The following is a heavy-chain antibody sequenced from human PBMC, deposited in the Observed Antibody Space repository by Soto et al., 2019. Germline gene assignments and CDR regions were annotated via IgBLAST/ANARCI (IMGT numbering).Heavy chain of an antibody. V-gene: IGHV1-69*01. Sequence: QVQLVQSGAEVKKPGSSVKVSCKASGGTFSSYAISWVRQAPGQRLEWMGGIIPIFGTANYAQKFQGRVTITADDSTSTAYMELSSLRSEDTAVYYCARASSSPPGEPYYYGMDVWVQGTTVTVSS. CDR1: GGTFSSYA. CDR3: ARASSSPPGEPYYYGMDV. J-gene: IGHJ6*02. D-gene: IGHD6-6*01. CDR2: IIPIFGTA.